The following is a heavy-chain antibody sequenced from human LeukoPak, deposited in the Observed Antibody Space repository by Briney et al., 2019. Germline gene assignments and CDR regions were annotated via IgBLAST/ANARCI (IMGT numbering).Heavy chain of an antibody. CDR1: GYTFTSYY. CDR2: INPSGGST. J-gene: IGHJ1*01. CDR3: AKGTSITIFGVVIPRGYFQH. Sequence: ALVKVSCKASGYTFTSYYMHWVRQAPGQGLEWMGIINPSGGSTSYAQKFQGRVTMTRDTSTSTVYMELSSLRSEDTAVYYCAKGTSITIFGVVIPRGYFQHWGQGTLVTVSS. V-gene: IGHV1-46*03. D-gene: IGHD3-3*01.